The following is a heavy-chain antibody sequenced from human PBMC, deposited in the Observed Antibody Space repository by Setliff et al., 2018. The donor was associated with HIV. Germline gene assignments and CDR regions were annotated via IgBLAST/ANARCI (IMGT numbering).Heavy chain of an antibody. CDR1: VGSFSGYY. CDR3: VNPSGAMGDFDS. Sequence: SETLSLTCAVYVGSFSGYYWSWIRQPPGKGLEWIGEISHSGRTNYNPSLKSRVTISVDTSKNQFSLKLSSVTAADTAVYYCVNPSGAMGDFDSWGQGTLVTVSS. V-gene: IGHV4-34*01. D-gene: IGHD3-16*01. CDR2: ISHSGRT. J-gene: IGHJ4*02.